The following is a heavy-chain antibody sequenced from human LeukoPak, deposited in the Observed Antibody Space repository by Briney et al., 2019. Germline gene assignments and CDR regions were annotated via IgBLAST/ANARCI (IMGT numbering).Heavy chain of an antibody. D-gene: IGHD6-19*01. CDR1: GFTASRNY. CDR3: ARVLAGNFDY. CDR2: IYSGGNT. Sequence: GGSLRLSCAVSGFTASRNYMSWVRQAPGKGLEWVSIIYSGGNTYYADSVKGRFTISRDDSKNTLYLQMNSLRGEDTAVYYCARVLAGNFDYWGQGTLVTVSS. V-gene: IGHV3-53*01. J-gene: IGHJ4*02.